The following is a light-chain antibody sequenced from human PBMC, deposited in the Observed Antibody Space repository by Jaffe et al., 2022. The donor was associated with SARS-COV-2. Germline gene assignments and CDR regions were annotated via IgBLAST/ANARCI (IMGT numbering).Light chain of an antibody. V-gene: IGLV1-40*01. CDR3: QSFDSSLNVV. J-gene: IGLJ2*01. Sequence: QSVLTQPPSVSGAPGQRVTISCTGSSSNIGAGYDVHWYQQLPGTAPKVLIYGNSNRPSGVPDRFSASKSGTSASLAITGLQADDEADYYCQSFDSSLNVVFGGGTKLTVL. CDR2: GNS. CDR1: SSNIGAGYD.